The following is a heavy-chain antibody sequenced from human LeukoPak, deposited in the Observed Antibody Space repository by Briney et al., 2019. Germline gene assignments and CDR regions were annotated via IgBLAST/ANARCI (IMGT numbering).Heavy chain of an antibody. V-gene: IGHV4-59*01. CDR2: IYYSGST. CDR1: GRSISSYY. Sequence: PSETLSLTCTVSGRSISSYYWSWLRHPPGKGLEWLGYIYYSGSTNYHTSLKSRVTISVDTSKNHFSLKLSSVTAADTAVYYRARVSSSRYLYMDVWGKGTTVTISS. CDR3: ARVSSSRYLYMDV. J-gene: IGHJ6*03. D-gene: IGHD6-13*01.